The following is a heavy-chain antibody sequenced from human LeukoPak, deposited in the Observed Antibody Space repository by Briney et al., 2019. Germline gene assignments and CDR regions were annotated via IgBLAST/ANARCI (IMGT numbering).Heavy chain of an antibody. D-gene: IGHD2-2*02. V-gene: IGHV3-30-3*01. CDR2: ISYDGSNK. CDR3: ARVYCSSTSCYIDY. Sequence: QTGRSLRLSCAASGLTFSSYAMHWVRQAPGKGLEWVAVISYDGSNKYYADSVKGRFTISRDNSKNTLYLQMNSLRAEDTAVYYCARVYCSSTSCYIDYWGQGTLVTVSS. CDR1: GLTFSSYA. J-gene: IGHJ4*02.